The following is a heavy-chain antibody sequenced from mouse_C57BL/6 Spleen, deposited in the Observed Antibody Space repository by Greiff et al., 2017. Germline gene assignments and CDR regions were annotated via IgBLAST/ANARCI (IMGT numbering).Heavy chain of an antibody. J-gene: IGHJ3*01. CDR2: IRNKANGYTT. V-gene: IGHV7-3*01. Sequence: EVKLMESGGGLVQPGGSLSLSCAASGFTFTDYYMSWVRQPPGKALEWLGFIRNKANGYTTEYSASVKGRFTISRDNSQSILYLPMNALRAEDSATYYCASSYYSNYFAYWGQGTLVTVSA. CDR3: ASSYYSNYFAY. D-gene: IGHD2-5*01. CDR1: GFTFTDYY.